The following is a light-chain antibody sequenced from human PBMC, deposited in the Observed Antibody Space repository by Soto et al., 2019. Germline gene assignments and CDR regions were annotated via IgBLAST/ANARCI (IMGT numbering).Light chain of an antibody. J-gene: IGKJ5*01. CDR2: GAS. Sequence: EIVMTQSPATLSVSPGERATLSCRASQSVSSNLAWYQQKPGQPPRLLIYGASTGATGIPARFSGSGSGTEFTLIISSLQPEDFAVYYCQQFNYWPPITFGQGTRLEIK. V-gene: IGKV3-15*01. CDR3: QQFNYWPPIT. CDR1: QSVSSN.